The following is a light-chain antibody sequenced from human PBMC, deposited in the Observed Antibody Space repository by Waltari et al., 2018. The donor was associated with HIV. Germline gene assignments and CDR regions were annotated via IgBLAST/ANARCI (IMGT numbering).Light chain of an antibody. V-gene: IGLV3-1*01. CDR2: QDD. CDR3: QAWASGTRVV. J-gene: IGLJ3*02. Sequence: ELTQPPSVSVSPGQTASITCSGDNLGDKYACWYRQKPGQSPVPIIDQDDKRPSGIPERISGSNSGNTATLTISGTQPVDEADYYCQAWASGTRVVFGGGTKLTVL. CDR1: NLGDKY.